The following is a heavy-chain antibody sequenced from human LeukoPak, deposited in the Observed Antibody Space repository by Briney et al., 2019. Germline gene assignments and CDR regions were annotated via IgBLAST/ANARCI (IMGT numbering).Heavy chain of an antibody. CDR1: GFTFGSYD. CDR2: ISSDGSNK. V-gene: IGHV3-30*03. Sequence: PGGSLRLSCAASGFTFGSYDMHWVRQAPGKGLEWVTLISSDGSNKYYADSVKGRFTISRDISKNTLYLQMSSLRAEDPAVYYCARGGLRLFDYWGQGTLVTVSS. D-gene: IGHD5-12*01. CDR3: ARGGLRLFDY. J-gene: IGHJ4*02.